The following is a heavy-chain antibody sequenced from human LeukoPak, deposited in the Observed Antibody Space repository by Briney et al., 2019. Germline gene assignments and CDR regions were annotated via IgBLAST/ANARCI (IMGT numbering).Heavy chain of an antibody. J-gene: IGHJ3*02. Sequence: SETLSLTCSVSGGSISSSSYYWGWIRQPPGKGLEWIGSIFYSGSTYYNPSLKSRVTISADTSKNQFSLKLTSVTAADTAVYYCARAKRDGSGSGAFDIWGQGTMVTVSS. D-gene: IGHD3-10*01. CDR1: GGSISSSSYY. CDR2: IFYSGST. V-gene: IGHV4-39*07. CDR3: ARAKRDGSGSGAFDI.